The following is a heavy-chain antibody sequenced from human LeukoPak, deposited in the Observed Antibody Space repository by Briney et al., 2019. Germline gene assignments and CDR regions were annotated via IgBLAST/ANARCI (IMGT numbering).Heavy chain of an antibody. CDR3: ARGIQLWLPHF. V-gene: IGHV1-46*01. CDR2: INPSGGST. Sequence: ASVKVSCKASGYXFIRYYMHWVRQAPGQGREWMGIINPSGGSTSYAQKFQGRVTMTSDTSTRTVYMELSSLRSEDTALYYCARGIQLWLPHFWGQGTLVTVSS. J-gene: IGHJ4*02. D-gene: IGHD5-18*01. CDR1: GYXFIRYY.